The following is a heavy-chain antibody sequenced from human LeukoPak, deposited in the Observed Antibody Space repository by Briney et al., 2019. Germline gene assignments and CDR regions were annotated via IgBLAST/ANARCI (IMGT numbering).Heavy chain of an antibody. Sequence: ASVKVSCKASGYTFTSYAMHWVRQAPGQRLEWVGWINAGNGNTEYSQKFHDRVTITRDISANTAYMELSSLTSEDTAVYYCARGSYYYGSGSFMGSDYWGQGTLVTVSS. J-gene: IGHJ4*02. CDR1: GYTFTSYA. CDR3: ARGSYYYGSGSFMGSDY. D-gene: IGHD3-10*01. V-gene: IGHV1-3*01. CDR2: INAGNGNT.